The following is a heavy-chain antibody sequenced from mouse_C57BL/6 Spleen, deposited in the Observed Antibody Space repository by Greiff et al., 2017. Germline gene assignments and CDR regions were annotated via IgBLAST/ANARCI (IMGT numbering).Heavy chain of an antibody. CDR2: INPNNGGT. CDR1: GYTFTDYY. V-gene: IGHV1-26*01. Sequence: VQLQQSGPELVKPGASVKISCKASGYTFTDYYMNWVKQSHGKSLEWIGDINPNNGGTSYNQKFKGKATLTVDKSSSTAYMELRSLTSEDSAVYYCARFGSSVYVLFDYWGQGTTLTVSS. CDR3: ARFGSSVYVLFDY. J-gene: IGHJ2*01. D-gene: IGHD3-1*01.